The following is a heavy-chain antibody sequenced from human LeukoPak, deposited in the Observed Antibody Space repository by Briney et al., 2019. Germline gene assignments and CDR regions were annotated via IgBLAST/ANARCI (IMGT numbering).Heavy chain of an antibody. CDR2: IYYSGST. D-gene: IGHD3-10*01. Sequence: SETLSLTCTVSGGSISSSSYYWGWIGQPPGKGLEWIGSIYYSGSTYYNPSLKSRVAISVDTSKNQFSLKLSSVTAADTAVYYCARRNKGATGYNWFDPWGQGTLVTVSS. J-gene: IGHJ5*02. CDR1: GGSISSSSYY. V-gene: IGHV4-39*01. CDR3: ARRNKGATGYNWFDP.